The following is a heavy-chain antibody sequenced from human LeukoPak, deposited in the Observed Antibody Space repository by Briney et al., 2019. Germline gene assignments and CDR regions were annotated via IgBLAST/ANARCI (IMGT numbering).Heavy chain of an antibody. CDR1: GFTFSDYY. Sequence: GGSLRLSCAASGFTFSDYYMSWIRQAPGKGLEWVSYISSTSGSIYYADSVKGRFTISRDNAKNSLYLQMDSLKDEDTAVYYCARLKAVNERGGDLWGQGTLVTVSS. CDR3: ARLKAVNERGGDL. V-gene: IGHV3-11*04. D-gene: IGHD3-16*01. J-gene: IGHJ5*02. CDR2: ISSTSGSI.